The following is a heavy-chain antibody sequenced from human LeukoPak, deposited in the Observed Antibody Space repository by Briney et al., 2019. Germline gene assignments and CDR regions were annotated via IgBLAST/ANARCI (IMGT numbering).Heavy chain of an antibody. CDR3: ANAPRRVVTGAPLDY. D-gene: IGHD2-21*02. Sequence: SVKSSFKSSGYTFTPYYMHSVGQAAGQGGEGVGWINNNSGGTNYAQTFQGRVTMTRDTPISPAYMEMSRLRSDDTAVYYCANAPRRVVTGAPLDYWGQGTLVTVSS. CDR1: GYTFTPYY. CDR2: INNNSGGT. J-gene: IGHJ4*02. V-gene: IGHV1-2*02.